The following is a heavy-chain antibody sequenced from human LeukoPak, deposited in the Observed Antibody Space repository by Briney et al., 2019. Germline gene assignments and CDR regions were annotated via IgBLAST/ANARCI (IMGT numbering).Heavy chain of an antibody. CDR2: IIPIFGTA. CDR3: ARDYEYCTNGVCYTWYFDL. V-gene: IGHV1-69*01. D-gene: IGHD2-8*01. Sequence: GSSVKVSCKASGGTFSSYAISWVRQAPGQGLEWMGGIIPIFGTANYAQKFQGRVTITADESTSTAYMELSSLRSEDTAVYYCARDYEYCTNGVCYTWYFDLWGRGTLVTVSS. CDR1: GGTFSSYA. J-gene: IGHJ2*01.